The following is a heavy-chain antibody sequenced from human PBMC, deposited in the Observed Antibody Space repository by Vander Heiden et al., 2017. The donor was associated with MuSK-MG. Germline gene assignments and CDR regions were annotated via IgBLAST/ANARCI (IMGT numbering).Heavy chain of an antibody. CDR1: GITFSNYW. Sequence: EGRLVESGGDLVQRGGSLRLSCVASGITFSNYWMHWVRQAPGKGLEWVANIKYDGSEKNYVDSVKGRFAISRDNAKKSLYLQMDSLRGEDTAVYYCASGWWYFDYWGLGTLVTVSS. CDR2: IKYDGSEK. V-gene: IGHV3-7*01. CDR3: ASGWWYFDY. D-gene: IGHD2-15*01. J-gene: IGHJ4*02.